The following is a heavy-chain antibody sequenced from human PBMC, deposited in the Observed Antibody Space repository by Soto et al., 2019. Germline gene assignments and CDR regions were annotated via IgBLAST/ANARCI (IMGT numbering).Heavy chain of an antibody. CDR1: GGSISSGGYS. Sequence: SVTLSLTCAVSGGSISSGGYSWSWIRQPPGKGLEWIGYIYHSGNTYYNPSLKNRVTISVDRSKNQFSLKLSSVTAADTAVYYCARVPSPWGQGTLVTVSS. CDR2: IYHSGNT. CDR3: ARVPSP. V-gene: IGHV4-30-2*01. J-gene: IGHJ5*02.